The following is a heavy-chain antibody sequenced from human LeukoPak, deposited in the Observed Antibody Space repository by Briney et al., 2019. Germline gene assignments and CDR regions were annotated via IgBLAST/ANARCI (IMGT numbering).Heavy chain of an antibody. CDR2: IRFDGSHK. Sequence: GGSLRLSCAASGFNFRNYAMHWVRQAPGKEPEWVALIRFDGSHKYYADSVKGRFTISRDNSRDTLSLQMSSPRAEDTAVYYCTRSAYCTGGTCYSKTFDYWGQGTLVTVSS. CDR1: GFNFRNYA. D-gene: IGHD2-15*01. CDR3: TRSAYCTGGTCYSKTFDY. V-gene: IGHV3-30*02. J-gene: IGHJ4*02.